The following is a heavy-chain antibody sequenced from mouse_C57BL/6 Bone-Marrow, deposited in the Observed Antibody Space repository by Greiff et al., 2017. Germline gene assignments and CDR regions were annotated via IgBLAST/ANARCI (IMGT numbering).Heavy chain of an antibody. Sequence: QVQLQQPGAELVKPGASVKLSCKASGYTFTSYWMHWVKQRPGQGLEWIGMIHPNSGSTNYNEKFKSKATLTVDKASSTAYMQLSSLTSEDSAVYYCARERYDCYSAGFAYWGQGTLVTVSA. J-gene: IGHJ3*01. D-gene: IGHD2-3*01. V-gene: IGHV1-64*01. CDR2: IHPNSGST. CDR3: ARERYDCYSAGFAY. CDR1: GYTFTSYW.